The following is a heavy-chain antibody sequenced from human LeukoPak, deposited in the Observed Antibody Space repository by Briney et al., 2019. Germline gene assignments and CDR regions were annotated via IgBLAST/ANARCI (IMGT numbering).Heavy chain of an antibody. Sequence: GRSLRLSCAVSGFTFDDYAMHWVRQVPGKGLEWVSGISWNSGNIVYADSVKGRFTISRDNAKNSLYLQMNSLRAEDMALYYCAKTTVVTPDWYFDLWGRGTLVTISS. J-gene: IGHJ2*01. V-gene: IGHV3-9*03. CDR3: AKTTVVTPDWYFDL. CDR2: ISWNSGNI. CDR1: GFTFDDYA. D-gene: IGHD4-23*01.